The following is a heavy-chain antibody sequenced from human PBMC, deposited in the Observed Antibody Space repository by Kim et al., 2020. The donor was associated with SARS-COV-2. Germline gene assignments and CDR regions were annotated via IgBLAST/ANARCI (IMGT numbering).Heavy chain of an antibody. Sequence: SETLSLTCTVSGGSISSSSYYWGWIRQPPGKGLEWIGSIYYSGSTYYNPSLKSRVTISVDTSKNQFSLELSSVTAADTAVYYCSRQQGGGFDYWGQGTLGTVSS. CDR2: IYYSGST. CDR3: SRQQGGGFDY. V-gene: IGHV4-39*01. D-gene: IGHD1-26*01. CDR1: GGSISSSSYY. J-gene: IGHJ4*02.